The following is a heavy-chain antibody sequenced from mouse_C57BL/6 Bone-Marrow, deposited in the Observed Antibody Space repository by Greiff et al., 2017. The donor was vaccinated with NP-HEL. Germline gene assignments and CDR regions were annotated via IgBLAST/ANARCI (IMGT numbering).Heavy chain of an antibody. CDR1: GYSFTDYN. J-gene: IGHJ2*01. V-gene: IGHV1-39*01. CDR3: ARVNHYYGKSPDY. D-gene: IGHD1-1*01. CDR2: INPNYGTT. Sequence: EVQLQQSGPELVKPGASVKISCKASGYSFTDYNMNWVKQSNGKSLEWIGVINPNYGTTRYNQKFKGKATLTVDQSSSTAYMQLNSLTDEDAAGYYGARVNHYYGKSPDYWGQGTTLTVSS.